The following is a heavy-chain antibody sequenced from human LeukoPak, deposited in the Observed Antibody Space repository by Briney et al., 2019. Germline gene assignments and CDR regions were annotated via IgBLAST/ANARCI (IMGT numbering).Heavy chain of an antibody. D-gene: IGHD5-24*01. J-gene: IGHJ6*03. Sequence: ASVKVSCKASGYTFTGYYMHWVRQAPGQGLEWMGWINPNSGGTNYAQKFQGRVTMTRDTSISTAYMELSRLRSDDTAVYYCAREMATTNYYYMDVWGKGTTVTVSS. V-gene: IGHV1-2*02. CDR1: GYTFTGYY. CDR2: INPNSGGT. CDR3: AREMATTNYYYMDV.